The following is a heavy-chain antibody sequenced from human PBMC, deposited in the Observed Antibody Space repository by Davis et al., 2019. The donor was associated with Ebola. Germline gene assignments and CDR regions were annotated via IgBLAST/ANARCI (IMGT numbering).Heavy chain of an antibody. D-gene: IGHD3-10*01. CDR1: GFTFSSYT. J-gene: IGHJ4*02. V-gene: IGHV3-48*01. Sequence: GESLKISCVASGFTFSSYTMNWVRQAPGKGLEWLSYISSSSLTTYSADSVKGRFTVSRDNAKNSLYLQMNSLRAEDTAVYYCARGEEVWFGAAAIDYWGQGTLVTVSS. CDR3: ARGEEVWFGAAAIDY. CDR2: ISSSSLTT.